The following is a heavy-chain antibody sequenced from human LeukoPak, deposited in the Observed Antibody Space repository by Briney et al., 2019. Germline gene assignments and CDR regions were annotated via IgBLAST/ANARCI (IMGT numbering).Heavy chain of an antibody. CDR3: ARDNSVKETDWCWDR. CDR2: INPRGGRT. J-gene: IGHJ5*02. CDR1: GYTFSTYY. Sequence: SLNLSCKASGYTFSTYYMHWGRQAPGQGLEWMGVINPRGGRTSYAPTFQGRVTMTKDMSTSRDYFGLSSTRSQDRAVYYCARDNSVKETDWCWDRWGQGTMVTVSS. V-gene: IGHV1-46*01. D-gene: IGHD3-9*01.